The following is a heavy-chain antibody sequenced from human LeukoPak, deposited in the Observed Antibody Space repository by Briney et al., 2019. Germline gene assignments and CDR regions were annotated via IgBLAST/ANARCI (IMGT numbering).Heavy chain of an antibody. V-gene: IGHV6-1*01. CDR1: GDSVSSHSAA. CDR3: ARDKLLFGELSDYYYMDV. D-gene: IGHD3-10*02. Sequence: SQTLSLTCAISGDSVSSHSAAWNWLRQSPSRGLEWLGRTYYRSKWYNDYAVSVKSRITITPDTSKNQFSLQLNSVTPEDTAVYFCARDKLLFGELSDYYYMDVWGKGTTVTVSS. J-gene: IGHJ6*03. CDR2: TYYRSKWYN.